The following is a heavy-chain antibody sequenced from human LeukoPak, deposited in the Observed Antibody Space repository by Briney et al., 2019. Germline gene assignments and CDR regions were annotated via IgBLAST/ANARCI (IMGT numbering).Heavy chain of an antibody. J-gene: IGHJ4*02. D-gene: IGHD4-23*01. Sequence: GGSLRLSCAASGFTFSSYAMSWVRQAPGKGLEWVSAISGSGGSTYYADSVKGRFTIPRDNSKNTLYLQMNSLRAEDTAVYYCAKDPYRSDYGGNSLDYWGQGTLVTVSS. V-gene: IGHV3-23*01. CDR1: GFTFSSYA. CDR3: AKDPYRSDYGGNSLDY. CDR2: ISGSGGST.